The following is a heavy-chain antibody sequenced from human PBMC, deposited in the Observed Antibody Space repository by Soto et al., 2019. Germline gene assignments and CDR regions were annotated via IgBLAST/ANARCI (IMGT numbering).Heavy chain of an antibody. Sequence: QVQLQESGPGLVKPSETLSLTCTVSGGSISSYYWSWIRQPPGKGLEWIGYIYYSGITNYNPSLKSRVTISVDTSKNQFSLKLSSVTAADTAVYYCARYKSNYYYGMDVWDQGTPVTVSS. CDR2: IYYSGIT. CDR1: GGSISSYY. J-gene: IGHJ6*02. D-gene: IGHD1-20*01. CDR3: ARYKSNYYYGMDV. V-gene: IGHV4-59*01.